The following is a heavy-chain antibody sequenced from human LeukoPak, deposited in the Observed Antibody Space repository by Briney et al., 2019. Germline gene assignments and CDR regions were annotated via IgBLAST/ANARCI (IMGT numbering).Heavy chain of an antibody. CDR2: IYSGGST. V-gene: IGHV3-53*01. Sequence: GGSLRLSCAASGFTVSSNYMSWVRQAPGKGLEWVSVIYSGGSTYYADSVKGRFTISRDNSKNTLYLQMNSLRAEDTAVYYCARGANCSGGSCYRNYYYYGMDVWGQGTTVTVSS. CDR3: ARGANCSGGSCYRNYYYYGMDV. D-gene: IGHD2-15*01. J-gene: IGHJ6*02. CDR1: GFTVSSNY.